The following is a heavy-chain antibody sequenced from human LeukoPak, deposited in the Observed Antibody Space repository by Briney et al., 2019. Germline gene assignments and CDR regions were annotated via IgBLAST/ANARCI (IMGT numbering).Heavy chain of an antibody. CDR2: ISSSSSYI. CDR1: GFTFSTYA. CDR3: ARLWQQQLVYGHLWVDY. V-gene: IGHV3-21*01. Sequence: PGGSLRLSCAASGFTFSTYAMSWVRQAPGKGLEWVSSISSSSSYIYYADSVKGRFTISRDNAKNSLYLQMNSLRAEDTAVYYCARLWQQQLVYGHLWVDYWGQGTLVTVSS. J-gene: IGHJ4*02. D-gene: IGHD6-13*01.